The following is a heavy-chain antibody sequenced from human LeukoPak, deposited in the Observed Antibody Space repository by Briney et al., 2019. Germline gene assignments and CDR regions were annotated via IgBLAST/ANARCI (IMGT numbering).Heavy chain of an antibody. Sequence: SGGSLRLSCAASGFTVNSNYMSWVRQAPGKGLEGVSVIYSGGSTYYADSVKGRFTISRDNSKNTLYLQMNSLRAEDTDVYYCASMYFSQYLQHWGQGTLVTVSS. D-gene: IGHD2-8*01. CDR2: IYSGGST. CDR1: GFTVNSNY. J-gene: IGHJ1*01. CDR3: ASMYFSQYLQH. V-gene: IGHV3-53*01.